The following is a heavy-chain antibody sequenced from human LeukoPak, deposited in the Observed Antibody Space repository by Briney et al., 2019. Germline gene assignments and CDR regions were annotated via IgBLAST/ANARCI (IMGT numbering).Heavy chain of an antibody. CDR3: ARAAESHDHDYYYGMDV. D-gene: IGHD1-14*01. CDR2: INPNSGGT. V-gene: IGHV1-2*02. Sequence: ASVKVSCKASGYTFTGYYMHWVRQAPGQGLEWMGWINPNSGGTNYAQKFQGRVTMTRDTSISTAYMELSRLRSDDTAVYYCARAAESHDHDYYYGMDVWGQGTTVTVSS. CDR1: GYTFTGYY. J-gene: IGHJ6*02.